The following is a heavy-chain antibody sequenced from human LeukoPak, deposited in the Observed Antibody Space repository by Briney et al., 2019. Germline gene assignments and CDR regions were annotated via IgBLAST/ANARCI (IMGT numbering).Heavy chain of an antibody. CDR2: IKQDGSER. CDR1: GFTFNDAW. CDR3: ARVSTYGFDI. Sequence: GGSLRLSCAASGFTFNDAWMSWVRQAPGKGLEWVANIKQDGSERYFVDSVKGRFTISRDNAKNSLYLQMNSLRAEDTAVYYCARVSTYGFDIWGQGTRVTVSS. J-gene: IGHJ3*02. V-gene: IGHV3-7*01.